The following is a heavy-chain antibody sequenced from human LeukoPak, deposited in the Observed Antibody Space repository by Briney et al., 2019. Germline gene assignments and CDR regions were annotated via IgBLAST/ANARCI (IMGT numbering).Heavy chain of an antibody. CDR1: GFTFSSYG. D-gene: IGHD1-26*01. V-gene: IGHV3-30*18. J-gene: IGHJ4*02. Sequence: PGGSLRLSCAASGFTFSSYGMHWVRQAPGKGLEWVAVISYDGSNKYYADSVKGRFTISRDNSKNTLYLQMNSLRAEDTAVYYCAKNGRDVFDYWGQGTLVTVSS. CDR2: ISYDGSNK. CDR3: AKNGRDVFDY.